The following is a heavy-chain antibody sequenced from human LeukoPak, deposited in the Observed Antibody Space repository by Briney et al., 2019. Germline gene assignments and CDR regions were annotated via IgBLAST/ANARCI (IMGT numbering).Heavy chain of an antibody. J-gene: IGHJ4*02. CDR3: ARNVRYSGYDFDY. CDR2: MNPNSGNT. Sequence: ASVKVSCKASGYTFTSYDINWVRQATGQGLEWMGWMNPNSGNTGCAQKFQGRVTMTRNTSISTAYMELSSLRSEDTAVYYCARNVRYSGYDFDYWGQGTLVTVSS. CDR1: GYTFTSYD. D-gene: IGHD5-12*01. V-gene: IGHV1-8*01.